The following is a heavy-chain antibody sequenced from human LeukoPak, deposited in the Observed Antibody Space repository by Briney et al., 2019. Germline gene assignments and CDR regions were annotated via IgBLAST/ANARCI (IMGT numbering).Heavy chain of an antibody. V-gene: IGHV1-2*06. CDR2: INPNSGGT. J-gene: IGHJ4*02. Sequence: ASVKVSCKASGYTFTGYYMHSVRQAPGQGLEWMGRINPNSGGTNYAQKFQGRVTMTRDTSISTAYMELSRLRSDDTAVYYCARDRRVYSYGDYWGQGTLVTVSS. D-gene: IGHD5-18*01. CDR1: GYTFTGYY. CDR3: ARDRRVYSYGDY.